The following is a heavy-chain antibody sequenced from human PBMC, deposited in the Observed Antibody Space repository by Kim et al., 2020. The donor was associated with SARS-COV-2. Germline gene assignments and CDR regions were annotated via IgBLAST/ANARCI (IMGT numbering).Heavy chain of an antibody. CDR2: ISGYGGST. CDR3: AKGWGYCSGGSCYSLIYYGMDV. D-gene: IGHD2-15*01. Sequence: GGSLRLSCAASGFTFDDYAMHWVRQAPGKGLEWVSLISGYGGSTYYADSVKGRFTISRDNSKNSLYLQMNSLRTEDTALYYCAKGWGYCSGGSCYSLIYYGMDVWGQGTTVTVSS. V-gene: IGHV3-43*02. J-gene: IGHJ6*02. CDR1: GFTFDDYA.